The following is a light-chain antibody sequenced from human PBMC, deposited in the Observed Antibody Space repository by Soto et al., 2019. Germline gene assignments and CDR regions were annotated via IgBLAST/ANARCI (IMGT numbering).Light chain of an antibody. Sequence: EIVMTQSPGTLSLSPGERATLSCRASQSVSNNYLAWYQQKPGQAPRLLIYGASNRATGIPARFSSSGSGTDFTLTISRLEPVDFAVYYCQQYGSSGTFGQGTKVEIK. CDR1: QSVSNNY. CDR2: GAS. CDR3: QQYGSSGT. J-gene: IGKJ1*01. V-gene: IGKV3-20*01.